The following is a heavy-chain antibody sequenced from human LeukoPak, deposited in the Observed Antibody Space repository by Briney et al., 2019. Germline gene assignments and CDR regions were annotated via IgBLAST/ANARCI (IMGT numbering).Heavy chain of an antibody. CDR2: IIPNGGGT. CDR3: ARVPRPRDPTSSAAHQPFDY. J-gene: IGHJ4*02. CDR1: GYTFTYYL. D-gene: IGHD2-2*01. V-gene: IGHV1-2*02. Sequence: GASVKVSCKASGYTFTYYLIHWVRQAPGQGPEWMGWIIPNGGGTKYAQKFQDRVTMTRDTSINTAYMELSGLRPDDTAVYYCARVPRPRDPTSSAAHQPFDYWGQGTLVTVSS.